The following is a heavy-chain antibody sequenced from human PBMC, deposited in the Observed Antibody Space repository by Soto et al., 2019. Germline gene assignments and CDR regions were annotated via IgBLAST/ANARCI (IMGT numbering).Heavy chain of an antibody. CDR3: ARQAYHNDTYSCGY. J-gene: IGHJ1*01. CDR2: IYPSNSET. D-gene: IGHD3-22*01. CDR1: GYTFTSYW. V-gene: IGHV5-51*01. Sequence: GASLKISCKASGYTFTSYWIGWVRQVPGKGLEWMGIIYPSNSETRFSPSFQGQVTLSADKSIFTAYLQWSSLKASDTAIYYCARQAYHNDTYSCGYWGQGTLVTVSS.